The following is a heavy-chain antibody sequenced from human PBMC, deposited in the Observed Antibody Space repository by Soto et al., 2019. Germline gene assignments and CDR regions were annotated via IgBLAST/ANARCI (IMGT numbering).Heavy chain of an antibody. CDR2: IKTNTEGGTT. D-gene: IGHD2-15*01. Sequence: EVHLVESGGGFIYPGESLRLSCAASGLTISNAWMNWVRQAPGKGLEWVGRIKTNTEGGTTDYAAAVKGRFTVSRDDSKNTLYLQLNSLKTEDTAVYYCTTGSVEGVWGQGTTVTVSS. J-gene: IGHJ6*02. CDR3: TTGSVEGV. CDR1: GLTISNAW. V-gene: IGHV3-15*07.